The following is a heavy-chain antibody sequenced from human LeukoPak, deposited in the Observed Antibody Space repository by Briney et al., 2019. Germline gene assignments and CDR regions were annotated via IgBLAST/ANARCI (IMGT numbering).Heavy chain of an antibody. CDR3: ARSYGDYLFDP. CDR1: GGTFISYA. V-gene: IGHV1-69*01. CDR2: IIPIFGTA. J-gene: IGHJ5*02. D-gene: IGHD4-17*01. Sequence: SVKVFCKASGGTFISYAISWVRQAPGQGLEWMGGIIPIFGTANYAQKFQGRVTITADESTSTAYMELSSLRSEDTAVYYCARSYGDYLFDPWGQGTLVTVSS.